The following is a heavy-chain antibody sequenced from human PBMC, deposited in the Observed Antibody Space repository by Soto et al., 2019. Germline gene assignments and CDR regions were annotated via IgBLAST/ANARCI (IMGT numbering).Heavy chain of an antibody. J-gene: IGHJ6*03. CDR2: ISWNSGSI. D-gene: IGHD6-13*01. CDR1: GFTFDDYA. V-gene: IGHV3-9*01. CDR3: AKSLAAAAYYYYYMDV. Sequence: SLRLSCAASGFTFDDYAMHWVRQAPGKGLEWVSGISWNSGSIGYADSVKGRFTISRDNAKNSLYLQMNSLRAEDTALYYCAKSLAAAAYYYYYMDVWGKGTTVTVSS.